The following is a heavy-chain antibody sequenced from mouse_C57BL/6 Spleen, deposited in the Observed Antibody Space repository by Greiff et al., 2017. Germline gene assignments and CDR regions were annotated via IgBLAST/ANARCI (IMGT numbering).Heavy chain of an antibody. CDR2: INPEDGET. V-gene: IGHV14-2*01. J-gene: IGHJ1*03. D-gene: IGHD1-1*01. Sequence: VQLVQSGAELVQPGASLKLSCTASGFNIKDYYMHWVQQRTEQGLEWIGRINPEDGETKYAPKFQGKVIITADTSSNTPYLQLSSLTSEDTAVYYCARDYGGYFDDWGTGTTVTVSS. CDR1: GFNIKDYY. CDR3: ARDYGGYFDD.